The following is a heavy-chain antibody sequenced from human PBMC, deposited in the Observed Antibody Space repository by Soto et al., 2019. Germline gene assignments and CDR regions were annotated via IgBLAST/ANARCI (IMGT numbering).Heavy chain of an antibody. Sequence: QVQLHQWGAGLLKPSETLSLTCAVYGGSFSGYYWSWIRHPPGKGLEWIGEIDHSGSANYNPSLTSRVTMSLDPSKIQFSLKLSSVTAADTGVYYCARGPYGSGIRSPSYNYYMGVWGNGTTVTVSS. V-gene: IGHV4-34*01. CDR1: GGSFSGYY. CDR2: IDHSGSA. D-gene: IGHD3-10*01. CDR3: ARGPYGSGIRSPSYNYYMGV. J-gene: IGHJ6*03.